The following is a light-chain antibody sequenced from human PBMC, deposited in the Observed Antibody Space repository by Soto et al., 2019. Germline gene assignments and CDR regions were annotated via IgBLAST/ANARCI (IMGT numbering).Light chain of an antibody. Sequence: QSVLTQPPSASGSPGQSVTISCTGTSSDVGGYNYVSWYQQHPGKAPKLMIYEVSKRPSGVPDRFSGSKSGNTASLTVSGLQAEDEADSYCSSYAGSNTHVFGTGTRSPS. CDR3: SSYAGSNTHV. CDR1: SSDVGGYNY. CDR2: EVS. J-gene: IGLJ1*01. V-gene: IGLV2-8*01.